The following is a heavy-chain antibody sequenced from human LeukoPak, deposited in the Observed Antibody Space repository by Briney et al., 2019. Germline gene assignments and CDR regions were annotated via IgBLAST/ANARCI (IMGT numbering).Heavy chain of an antibody. J-gene: IGHJ4*02. V-gene: IGHV3-33*01. Sequence: GRSLRLSCAASGFTFSSYGMHWVRRAPGKGRRWVAVLWYDRSNEYYADSVKGRFAISRDNSKNTLYLQMTSLRVEDTAVYYCAADSSGYSFDHWGQGPLVTVSP. D-gene: IGHD3-22*01. CDR1: GFTFSSYG. CDR2: LWYDRSNE. CDR3: AADSSGYSFDH.